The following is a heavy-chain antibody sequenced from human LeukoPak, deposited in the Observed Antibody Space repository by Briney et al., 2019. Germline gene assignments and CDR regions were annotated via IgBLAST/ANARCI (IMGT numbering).Heavy chain of an antibody. CDR3: ARAALGGNSSGYYYLRIFDY. CDR1: GGSISSSSYY. Sequence: SETLSLTCTVSGGSISSSSYYWGWIHRPPGKGLEWIGSIYYSGGTYYNPSLKSRVTISVDTSKNQFSLKLSSVTAADTAVFYCARAALGGNSSGYYYLRIFDYWGQGTLVTVSS. CDR2: IYYSGGT. J-gene: IGHJ4*02. D-gene: IGHD3-22*01. V-gene: IGHV4-39*07.